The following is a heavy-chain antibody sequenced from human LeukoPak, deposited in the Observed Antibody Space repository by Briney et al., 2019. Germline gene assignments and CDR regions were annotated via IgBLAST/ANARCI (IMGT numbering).Heavy chain of an antibody. Sequence: ASVKVSCKASGYTFTSYDINWVRQATGQGLEWMGWMNPNSGNTGYAQKFQGRVTMTRNTSISTAYMELSSLRSEDTAVYYCARGPAAIIWSLKYYYYYYYMDVWGKGTTVTVSS. D-gene: IGHD2-2*01. CDR3: ARGPAAIIWSLKYYYYYYYMDV. J-gene: IGHJ6*03. CDR2: MNPNSGNT. V-gene: IGHV1-8*01. CDR1: GYTFTSYD.